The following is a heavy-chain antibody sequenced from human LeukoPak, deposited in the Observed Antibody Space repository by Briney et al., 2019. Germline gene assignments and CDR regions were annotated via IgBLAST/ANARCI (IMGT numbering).Heavy chain of an antibody. V-gene: IGHV1-8*03. CDR2: MNPNSGNT. CDR3: ARAYSSSWYVRDYYYMDV. Sequence: ASVKVSCKASGYTFTSYDINWVRQATGQGLEWMGWMNPNSGNTGYAQKFQGRVTITRDTSISTAYMELSSLRSEDTAVYYCARAYSSSWYVRDYYYMDVWGKGTTVTVSS. CDR1: GYTFTSYD. D-gene: IGHD6-13*01. J-gene: IGHJ6*03.